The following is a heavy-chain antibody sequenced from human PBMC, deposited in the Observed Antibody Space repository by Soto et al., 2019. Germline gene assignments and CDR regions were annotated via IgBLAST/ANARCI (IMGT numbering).Heavy chain of an antibody. CDR3: ARVEGYCSSTSCYYYYYGMDV. CDR1: GFTFSSYW. V-gene: IGHV3-7*01. Sequence: PGGSLRLSCAASGFTFSSYWMSWVRQAPGKGLEWVANIKQDGSEKYYVDSVKGRFTISRDNAKNSLYLQMNSLRAEDTAVYYCARVEGYCSSTSCYYYYYGMDVWGQGTTVTVSS. CDR2: IKQDGSEK. J-gene: IGHJ6*02. D-gene: IGHD2-2*01.